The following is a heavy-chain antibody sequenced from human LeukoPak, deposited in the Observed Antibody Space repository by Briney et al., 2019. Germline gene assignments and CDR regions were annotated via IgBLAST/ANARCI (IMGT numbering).Heavy chain of an antibody. CDR1: GGSVSSHQ. Sequence: PSETLSLTCTVSGGSVSSHQWRWIRQPPGKGLEWIGYIYYSGSTNYNPSLKSRFTISIDTSNNRFSLKLSSVTAADTAVYYCARGVLTTVSYYMDVWGNGTTVTVSS. D-gene: IGHD4-11*01. CDR2: IYYSGST. CDR3: ARGVLTTVSYYMDV. V-gene: IGHV4-59*02. J-gene: IGHJ6*03.